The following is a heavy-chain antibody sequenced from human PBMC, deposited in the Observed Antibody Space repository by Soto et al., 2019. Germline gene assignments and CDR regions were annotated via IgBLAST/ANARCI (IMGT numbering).Heavy chain of an antibody. J-gene: IGHJ4*02. V-gene: IGHV1-2*04. Sequence: GASVKVSCKASGYTFTVYDMHWVRQAPGQGLEWMGWINPNSGGTNYAQKFQGWVTMTRDTSISTAYMELSRLRSDDTAVYYCARGCSSTSCYAFFDYWGQGTLVTVSS. CDR3: ARGCSSTSCYAFFDY. D-gene: IGHD2-2*01. CDR2: INPNSGGT. CDR1: GYTFTVYD.